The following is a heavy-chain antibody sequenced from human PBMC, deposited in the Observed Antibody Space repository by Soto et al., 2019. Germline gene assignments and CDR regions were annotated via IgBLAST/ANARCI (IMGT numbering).Heavy chain of an antibody. J-gene: IGHJ4*02. Sequence: VASVKVSCKASGGTFSSYAISWVRQAPGQGLEWMGGIIPIFGTANYAQKFQGRVTITADESTSTAYMELSSLRSEDTAVYYCARDAYYYDSSGYRYYFDYWGQGTLVTVSS. CDR1: GGTFSSYA. D-gene: IGHD3-22*01. CDR3: ARDAYYYDSSGYRYYFDY. V-gene: IGHV1-69*13. CDR2: IIPIFGTA.